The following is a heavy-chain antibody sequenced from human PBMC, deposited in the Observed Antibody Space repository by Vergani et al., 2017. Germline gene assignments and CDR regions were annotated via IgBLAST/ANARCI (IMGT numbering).Heavy chain of an antibody. CDR2: INHSGST. D-gene: IGHD2-2*01. CDR1: GGSFSGYY. J-gene: IGHJ6*02. V-gene: IGHV4-34*01. Sequence: QVQLQQWGAGLLKPSETLSLTCAVYGGSFSGYYWSWIRQPPGKGLEWIGEINHSGSTNYNPSLKSRVTISVDTSKNQFSLKLSSVTAADTAVYCCARPGGYCSSSSCRYYYYYYGMDVWGQGP. CDR3: ARPGGYCSSSSCRYYYYYYGMDV.